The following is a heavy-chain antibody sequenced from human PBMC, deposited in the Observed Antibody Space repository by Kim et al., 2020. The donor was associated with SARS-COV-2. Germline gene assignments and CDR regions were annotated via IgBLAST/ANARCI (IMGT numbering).Heavy chain of an antibody. V-gene: IGHV4-34*01. CDR2: INHSGST. CDR3: ARVDYYYDSSGYYILRYYFDC. D-gene: IGHD3-22*01. J-gene: IGHJ4*02. CDR1: GGSFSGYY. Sequence: SETLSLTCAVYGGSFSGYYWSWIRQPPGKGLEWIGEINHSGSTNYNPSLKSRVTISVDTSKNQFSLKLSSVTAADTAVYYCARVDYYYDSSGYYILRYYFDCWGRGTLVTVSS.